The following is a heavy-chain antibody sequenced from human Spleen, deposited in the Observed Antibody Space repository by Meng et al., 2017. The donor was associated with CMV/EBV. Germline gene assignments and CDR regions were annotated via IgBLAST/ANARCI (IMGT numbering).Heavy chain of an antibody. J-gene: IGHJ4*02. Sequence: QLQLQESGPGLVKPSETLSLTCTVSGGSISSSSYYWGWIRQPPGKGLEWIGSIYYSGSTYYNPSLKSRVTISVDTSKNQFSLKLSSVTAADTAVYYCARGGPITMIVAFDYWGQGTLVTVSS. V-gene: IGHV4-39*07. D-gene: IGHD3-22*01. CDR2: IYYSGST. CDR1: GGSISSSSYY. CDR3: ARGGPITMIVAFDY.